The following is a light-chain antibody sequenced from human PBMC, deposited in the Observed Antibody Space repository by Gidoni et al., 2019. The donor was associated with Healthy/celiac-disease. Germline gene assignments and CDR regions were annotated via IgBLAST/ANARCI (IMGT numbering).Light chain of an antibody. J-gene: IGKJ1*01. CDR3: QQYNNWRT. Sequence: PATRAASPRESATLCCRASQSVSSNLACYQQKPGQAPRLLIYGASSRATGIPARFSGSGSGTEFTLTISSLQSEDFAVYYCQQYNNWRTFXXXTKVEIK. CDR2: GAS. V-gene: IGKV3-15*01. CDR1: QSVSSN.